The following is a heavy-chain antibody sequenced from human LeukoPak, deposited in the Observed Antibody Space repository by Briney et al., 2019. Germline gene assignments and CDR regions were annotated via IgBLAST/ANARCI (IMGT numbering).Heavy chain of an antibody. D-gene: IGHD6-13*01. CDR3: AKEGIGAAGRRFDC. V-gene: IGHV3-23*01. CDR1: GFTFSSCG. CDR2: IANTGGNT. Sequence: GGSLRLSCVASGFTFSSCGMNWVRRAPGKGLKWVSSIANTGGNTYYADSVRGRFTISRDNSKNTLYLQMNSLRDEDTAVYYCAKEGIGAAGRRFDCWGQGTPVTVSS. J-gene: IGHJ4*02.